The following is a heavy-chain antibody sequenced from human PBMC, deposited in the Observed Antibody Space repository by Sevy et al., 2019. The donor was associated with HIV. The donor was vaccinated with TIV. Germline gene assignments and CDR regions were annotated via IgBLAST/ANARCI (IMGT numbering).Heavy chain of an antibody. D-gene: IGHD6-19*01. CDR3: ARESGYSSSPGAFDI. V-gene: IGHV3-53*01. CDR2: IYDAGST. J-gene: IGHJ3*02. CDR1: GFTVSSVY. Sequence: GGSLRLSCAASGFTVSSVYMSWVRQAPGKGLEWVSLIYDAGSTYLADSVEGRFTISRDDSKNTLYLQMNSLRAEDTAVYFCARESGYSSSPGAFDIWGQGTMVTVSS.